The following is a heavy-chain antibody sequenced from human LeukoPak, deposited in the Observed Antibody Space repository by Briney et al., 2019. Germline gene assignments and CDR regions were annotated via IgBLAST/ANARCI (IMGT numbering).Heavy chain of an antibody. V-gene: IGHV4-59*08. CDR2: IYYSGTTNSGST. CDR3: ARRNYGDYDHYFDY. D-gene: IGHD4-17*01. CDR1: GGSIRSGY. J-gene: IGHJ4*02. Sequence: SETLSLTCTVSGGSIRSGYWSWIRQPPGKGLEWIGYIYYSGTTNSGSTNYNPSLKSRVTISGDTSRNQFSLRLSSVTAADTAVYFCARRNYGDYDHYFDYWGQGILVTVSS.